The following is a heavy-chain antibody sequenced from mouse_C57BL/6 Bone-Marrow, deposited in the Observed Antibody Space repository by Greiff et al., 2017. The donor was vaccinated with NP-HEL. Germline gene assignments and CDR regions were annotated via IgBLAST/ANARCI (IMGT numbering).Heavy chain of an antibody. CDR1: GYSITSGYY. D-gene: IGHD2-1*01. Sequence: EVKLEESGPGLVKPSQSLSLTCSVTGYSITSGYYWHWIRQFPGNKLEWMGYISYDGSNNYNPSLKNRISITRDTSKNQFFLKLNSVTTEDTATYYCARENYPLCWDYWGQGTSVTVSS. V-gene: IGHV3-6*01. J-gene: IGHJ4*01. CDR3: ARENYPLCWDY. CDR2: ISYDGSN.